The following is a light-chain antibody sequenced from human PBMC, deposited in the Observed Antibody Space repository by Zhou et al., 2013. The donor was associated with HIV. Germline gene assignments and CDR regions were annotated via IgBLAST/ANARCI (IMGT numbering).Light chain of an antibody. J-gene: IGKJ2*01. CDR2: AAS. Sequence: EILLTQSPGTLSLSPGERASLSCRASQSVTSNSLAWYQQKPGQAPRLLIYAASSRATGIPDRFSGSGSGTDFTLIINGLEPEDYAVFYCQQYATSTPTFGLGDQAWRSN. V-gene: IGKV3-20*01. CDR3: QQYATSTPT. CDR1: QSVTSNS.